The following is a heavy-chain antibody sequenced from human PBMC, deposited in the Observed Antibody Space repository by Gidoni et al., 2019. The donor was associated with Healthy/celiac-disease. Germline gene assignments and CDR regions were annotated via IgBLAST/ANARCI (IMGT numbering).Heavy chain of an antibody. CDR3: ARGKIAVAGRVFDY. V-gene: IGHV3-21*01. J-gene: IGHJ4*02. CDR2: ISSSSSYI. D-gene: IGHD6-19*01. CDR1: GFTFSSYS. Sequence: EVQLVESGGGLVKPGGSLRLSCAASGFTFSSYSMNWVRQAPGKGLEWVSSISSSSSYIYYADSVKGRFTISRDNAKNSLYLQMNSLRAEDTAVYYCARGKIAVAGRVFDYWGQGTLVTVSS.